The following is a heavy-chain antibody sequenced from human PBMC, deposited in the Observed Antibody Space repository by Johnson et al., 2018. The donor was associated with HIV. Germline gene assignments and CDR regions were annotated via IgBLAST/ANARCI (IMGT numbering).Heavy chain of an antibody. CDR3: AKGYYESSDDYYVGNAFDI. J-gene: IGHJ3*02. D-gene: IGHD3-22*01. CDR2: ISGSGGST. V-gene: IGHV3-23*04. Sequence: EQLVESGGGLVQPGRSLRLSCAASGFTFSSYAMSWVRQAPGKGLQWVSSISGSGGSTYYADSVKGRFTISRDNSKNTLYLQVNSLRAEDTAIYYCAKGYYESSDDYYVGNAFDIWGQGTMVTVSS. CDR1: GFTFSSYA.